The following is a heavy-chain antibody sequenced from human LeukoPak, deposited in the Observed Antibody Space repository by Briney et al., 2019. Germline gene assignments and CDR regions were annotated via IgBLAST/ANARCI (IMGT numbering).Heavy chain of an antibody. V-gene: IGHV4-61*08. CDR3: AGGDASGRPGIAFDY. Sequence: SETLSLTCTVSGGSISSGGYYWSWIRQHPGKGLEWIGYFHDSESTNYNPSLKSRVSISVDTSKKQVSLKLSSVTAADTAVYYCAGGDASGRPGIAFDYWGQGTLVTVSS. D-gene: IGHD1-26*01. CDR2: FHDSEST. CDR1: GGSISSGGYY. J-gene: IGHJ4*02.